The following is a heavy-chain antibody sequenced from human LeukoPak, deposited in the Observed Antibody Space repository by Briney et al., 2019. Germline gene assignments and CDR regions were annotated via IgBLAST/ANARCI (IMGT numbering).Heavy chain of an antibody. Sequence: GGSLRLSCAASGFTVSSNYMSWVRPAPGKGLEWVSVIYSGGSTYYADSVKGRFTISRDNSKNTLYLQMNSLRAEDTAVYYCARVLRGLFDYWGQGTLVTVSS. V-gene: IGHV3-53*01. D-gene: IGHD3-10*01. CDR1: GFTVSSNY. CDR3: ARVLRGLFDY. J-gene: IGHJ4*02. CDR2: IYSGGST.